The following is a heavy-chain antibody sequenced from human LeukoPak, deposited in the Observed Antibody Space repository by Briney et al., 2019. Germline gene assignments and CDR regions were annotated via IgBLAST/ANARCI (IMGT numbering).Heavy chain of an antibody. D-gene: IGHD2-2*01. CDR3: ARGRVVPAAARYYFDY. CDR2: IWYDGSNK. V-gene: IGHV3-33*01. J-gene: IGHJ4*02. CDR1: GFTFSSYG. Sequence: SGGSLRLSCAASGFTFSSYGMHWVRQAPGKGLEWVAVIWYDGSNKYYADSVKGRFTVSRDNSKNTLYLQMNSLRAEDTAVYYCARGRVVPAAARYYFDYWGQGTLVTVSS.